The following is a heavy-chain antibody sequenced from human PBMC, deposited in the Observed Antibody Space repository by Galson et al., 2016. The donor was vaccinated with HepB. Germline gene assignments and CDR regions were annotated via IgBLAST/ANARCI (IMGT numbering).Heavy chain of an antibody. CDR3: ARGMDSGGWGFDY. CDR2: IIPIFGTA. J-gene: IGHJ4*02. CDR1: GGIFNNYV. Sequence: SVKVSCKASGGIFNNYVITWVRQAPGQGLEWMGGIIPIFGTANYAQKSQGRVTMTTDTSTRTVYMELSSLRSEDAGIYYCARGMDSGGWGFDYWGKGTLVTVSS. V-gene: IGHV1-69*05. D-gene: IGHD6-19*01.